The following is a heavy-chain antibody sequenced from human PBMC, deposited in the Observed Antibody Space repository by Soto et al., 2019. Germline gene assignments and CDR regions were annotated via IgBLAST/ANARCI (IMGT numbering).Heavy chain of an antibody. V-gene: IGHV1-3*01. Sequence: ASVKVSCKASGYTFTSYAMHWVRQAPGQRLEWMGWINAGNGNTKYSQKFQGRVTITRDTSASTAYMELSSLRSEDTAVYYCARVLWFGEVPYFDYWGQGTLVTVSS. D-gene: IGHD3-10*01. CDR3: ARVLWFGEVPYFDY. CDR1: GYTFTSYA. CDR2: INAGNGNT. J-gene: IGHJ4*02.